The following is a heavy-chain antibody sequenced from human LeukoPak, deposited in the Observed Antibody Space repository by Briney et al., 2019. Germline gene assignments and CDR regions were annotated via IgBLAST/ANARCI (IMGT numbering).Heavy chain of an antibody. CDR1: GYTFTSYD. V-gene: IGHV1-69*05. CDR2: IIPIFGTA. Sequence: SVKVSCKASGYTFTSYDINWVRQATGQGLEWMGGIIPIFGTANYAQKFQGRVTITTDESTSTAYMELSSLRSEDTAVYYCARDNRAAAGILDYWGQGTLVTVSS. D-gene: IGHD6-13*01. J-gene: IGHJ4*02. CDR3: ARDNRAAAGILDY.